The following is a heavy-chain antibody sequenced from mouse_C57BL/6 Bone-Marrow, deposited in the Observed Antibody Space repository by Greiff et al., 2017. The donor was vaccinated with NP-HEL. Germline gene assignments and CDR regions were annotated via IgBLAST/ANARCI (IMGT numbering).Heavy chain of an antibody. D-gene: IGHD5-2*01. CDR2: IDPENGDT. V-gene: IGHV14-4*01. CDR1: GFNIKDDY. CDR3: TTGGNSPYGMEY. J-gene: IGHJ4*01. Sequence: VQLQQSGAELVRPGASVKLSCTVSGFNIKDDYMHWVKQRPEQGLEWIGWIDPENGDTEYASKFQGKATITADTSSNTAYLQLSSLTSEDTAVYYCTTGGNSPYGMEYWGQGTSVTVSS.